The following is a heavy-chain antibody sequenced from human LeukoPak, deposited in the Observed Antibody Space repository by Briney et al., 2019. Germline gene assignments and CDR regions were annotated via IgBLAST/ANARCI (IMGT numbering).Heavy chain of an antibody. CDR1: GGSFSGYY. CDR3: ARLDIVVVPAAMRWSPYMDV. D-gene: IGHD2-2*01. J-gene: IGHJ6*03. CDR2: INHSGST. V-gene: IGHV4-34*01. Sequence: PSETLSLTCTVYGGSFSGYYWSWIRQPPGKGLEWIGEINHSGSTNYNPSLKSRVTTSVDTSKNQFSLKLSSVTAADTAVYYCARLDIVVVPAAMRWSPYMDVWGKGTTVTISS.